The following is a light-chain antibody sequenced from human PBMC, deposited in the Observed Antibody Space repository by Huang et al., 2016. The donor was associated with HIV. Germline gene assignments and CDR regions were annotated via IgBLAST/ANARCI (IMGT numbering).Light chain of an antibody. V-gene: IGKV3-20*01. CDR3: QQYGSSPIT. CDR1: QSVSTTY. J-gene: IGKJ5*01. CDR2: GAS. Sequence: EIVLTQSPGTLSLSPGERATLSCRASQSVSTTYFAWYPQKPGQAPRLLIYGASSRAPGIPDRFSGSGSGTDFTLTISRLEPEDFVVYYCQQYGSSPITFGQGTRLEIK.